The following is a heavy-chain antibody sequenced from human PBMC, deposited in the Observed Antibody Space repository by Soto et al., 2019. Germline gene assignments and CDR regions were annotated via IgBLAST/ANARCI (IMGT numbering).Heavy chain of an antibody. CDR1: GGTFSSYT. CDR3: ARDPRATNDAFDI. CDR2: IIPILGIA. V-gene: IGHV1-69*04. D-gene: IGHD5-12*01. J-gene: IGHJ3*02. Sequence: ASVKVSCKASGGTFSSYTISWVRQAPGQGLEWMGRIIPILGIANYAQKFQGRVTITADKSTSTAYMELSSLRSEDTAVYYCARDPRATNDAFDIWGQGTMVTVSS.